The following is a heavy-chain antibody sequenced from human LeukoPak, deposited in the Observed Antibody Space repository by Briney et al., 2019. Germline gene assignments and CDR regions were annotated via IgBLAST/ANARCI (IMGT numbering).Heavy chain of an antibody. D-gene: IGHD3-10*01. V-gene: IGHV4-39*07. CDR2: IYYSGST. Sequence: PSETLSLTCTVSGGSISSSSCYWGWIRQPPGKGLEWIGSIYYSGSTNYNPSLKSRVTISVDTSKNQFSLKLSSVTAADTAVYYCAREIRFGELPDYWGQGTLVTVSS. CDR1: GGSISSSSCY. J-gene: IGHJ4*02. CDR3: AREIRFGELPDY.